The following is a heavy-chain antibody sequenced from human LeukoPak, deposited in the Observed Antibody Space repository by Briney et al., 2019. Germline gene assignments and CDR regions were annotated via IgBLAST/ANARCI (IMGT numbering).Heavy chain of an antibody. V-gene: IGHV4-30-2*01. J-gene: IGHJ4*02. CDR3: AGGFKDYDSPNFDY. Sequence: SQTLSLTCAVSGASISSGGYSWSWIRQPPGKGLEWIGYIYHSSSTYYNPSLKSRVTISVDKSKNQFSLKLSCVTAADTAVYYCAGGFKDYDSPNFDYWGQGTLVTVSS. CDR1: GASISSGGYS. CDR2: IYHSSST. D-gene: IGHD3-22*01.